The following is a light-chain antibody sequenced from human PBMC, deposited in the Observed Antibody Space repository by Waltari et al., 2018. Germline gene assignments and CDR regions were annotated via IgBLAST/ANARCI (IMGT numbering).Light chain of an antibody. CDR2: VNNDGSH. V-gene: IGLV4-69*01. J-gene: IGLJ3*02. Sequence: QLVLTQSPSVSASLGASVKLTCTLSSGHSRNVIAWHQQQPGKGPRYLMNVNNDGSHSKGDEIPDRFSGSSSGAERYLTISSLQSDDEADYYCQTGGHGTWVFGGGTKLTVL. CDR1: SGHSRNV. CDR3: QTGGHGTWV.